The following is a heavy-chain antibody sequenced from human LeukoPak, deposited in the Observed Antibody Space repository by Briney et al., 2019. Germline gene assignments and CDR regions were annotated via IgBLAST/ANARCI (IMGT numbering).Heavy chain of an antibody. CDR3: ARDQAAAGQQHPYGMDV. Sequence: ASQTLSLTCTVSGGSISSGSYYWSWIRQPAGKGLEWIGRIYTSGSTNYNPSLKSRVTISVDTSKNQFSLKLSSVTAADTAVYYCARDQAAAGQQHPYGMDVWGQGTTVTVSS. J-gene: IGHJ6*02. CDR2: IYTSGST. D-gene: IGHD6-13*01. V-gene: IGHV4-61*02. CDR1: GGSISSGSYY.